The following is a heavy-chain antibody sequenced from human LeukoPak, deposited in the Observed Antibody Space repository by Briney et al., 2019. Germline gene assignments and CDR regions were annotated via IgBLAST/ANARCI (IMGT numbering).Heavy chain of an antibody. V-gene: IGHV3-74*01. CDR1: GFTFSNYW. J-gene: IGHJ4*02. Sequence: PGGSLRLSCVASGFTFSNYWMHWVRQVPGKGLVWVSRINSDGSYTSYADSVTGRFTVSRDNAKNTLYLQMNSLRAEDTAVYYCGRVQREMTTDDYWGQGTLVTVSS. CDR3: GRVQREMTTDDY. CDR2: INSDGSYT. D-gene: IGHD4-17*01.